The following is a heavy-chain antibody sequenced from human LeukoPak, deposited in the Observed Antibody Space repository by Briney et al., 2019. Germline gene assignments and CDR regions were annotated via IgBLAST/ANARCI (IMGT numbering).Heavy chain of an antibody. D-gene: IGHD5-24*01. CDR3: ARPSRAGYRYTFDY. CDR2: IYNSGST. CDR1: GGSICSYY. V-gene: IGHV4-59*01. J-gene: IGHJ4*02. Sequence: SETLSLTCTVSGGSICSYYWSWIRQPPGKGLEWIGYIYNSGSTNYSPSLKSRVSISVDTPKNQFSLKLSSVTAADTAVYYCARPSRAGYRYTFDYWGQGILVTVSS.